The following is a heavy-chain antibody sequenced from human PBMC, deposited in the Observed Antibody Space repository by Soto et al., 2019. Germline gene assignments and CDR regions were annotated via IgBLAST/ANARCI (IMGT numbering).Heavy chain of an antibody. D-gene: IGHD4-4*01. CDR3: ARSLMTTVLGAYMDV. CDR1: GYSFTSYW. CDR2: IYPGDSDT. V-gene: IGHV5-51*01. J-gene: IGHJ6*03. Sequence: PGESLKISCKGSGYSFTSYWIGWVRQMPGKGLEWMGIIYPGDSDTRYSPSFQGQVTISADKSISTAYMELSSLRSEDTAVYYCARSLMTTVLGAYMDVWGKGTTVTVSS.